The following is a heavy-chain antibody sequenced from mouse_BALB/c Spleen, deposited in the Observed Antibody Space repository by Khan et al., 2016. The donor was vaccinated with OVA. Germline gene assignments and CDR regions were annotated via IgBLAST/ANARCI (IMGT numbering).Heavy chain of an antibody. V-gene: IGHV1S81*02. CDR2: INPNNGGP. CDR1: GYTFSSYY. J-gene: IGHJ3*01. CDR3: TRSGYGNPFAY. Sequence: QMQLEESGAELVQPGSSVKLSCKASGYTFSSYYLYWVRQRPGQGLEWIGGINPNNGGPDFNEKFKTMATLTVDKSSRTAYIHLTSLTSEDSAVYYCTRSGYGNPFAYWGQGTLVTVSP. D-gene: IGHD2-10*02.